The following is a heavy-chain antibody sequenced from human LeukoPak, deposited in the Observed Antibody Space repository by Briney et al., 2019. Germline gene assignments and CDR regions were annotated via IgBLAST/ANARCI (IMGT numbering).Heavy chain of an antibody. D-gene: IGHD6-13*01. V-gene: IGHV3-23*01. CDR1: GFTFSNYG. Sequence: GGTLRLSCAASGFTFSNYGMTWVRQPPGKGLEWVSAMSGGGGTTYYADSLKGRLTISRDNSRNTLYLLLNTLRVEDTAVYYCAKQSSGTWFLDSWGQGTLVTVSS. CDR3: AKQSSGTWFLDS. J-gene: IGHJ4*02. CDR2: MSGGGGTT.